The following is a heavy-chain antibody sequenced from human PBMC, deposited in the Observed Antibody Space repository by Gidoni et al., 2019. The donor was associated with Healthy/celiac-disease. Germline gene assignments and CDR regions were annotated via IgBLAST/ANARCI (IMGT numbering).Heavy chain of an antibody. CDR2: ISSSSSYI. V-gene: IGHV3-21*01. CDR1: GFTFSSYS. CDR3: ARAFHSGAFDI. Sequence: EVQLVESGGGLVKPGGSLRLSCSASGFTFSSYSMNWVRQAPGKGLEWVSSISSSSSYIYYADSVKGRFTISRDNAKNSLYLQMNSLRAEDTAVYYCARAFHSGAFDIWGQGTMVTVSS. D-gene: IGHD6-25*01. J-gene: IGHJ3*02.